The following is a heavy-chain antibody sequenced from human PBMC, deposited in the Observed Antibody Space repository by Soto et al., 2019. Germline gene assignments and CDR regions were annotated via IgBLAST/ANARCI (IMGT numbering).Heavy chain of an antibody. D-gene: IGHD3-10*01. CDR1: GGSISRSSYN. CDR3: ARHVEIRGVMGYYRYFDL. Sequence: PSKTLSLTCTVSGGSISRSSYNWGWIRQPPGKGLEWIGSINYSGSTYYTPSLKSRLTISVDTSKNQFSLNLSSVTAADTAVYYCARHVEIRGVMGYYRYFDLWGRGTLVTVS. V-gene: IGHV4-39*01. CDR2: INYSGST. J-gene: IGHJ2*01.